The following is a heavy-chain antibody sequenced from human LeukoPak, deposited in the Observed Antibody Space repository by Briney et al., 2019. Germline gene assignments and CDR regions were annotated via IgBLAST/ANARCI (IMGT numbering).Heavy chain of an antibody. D-gene: IGHD4-11*01. CDR2: ISSSGSTI. V-gene: IGHV3-48*03. Sequence: PGGSLRLSCAASGFTISSYEMNWVRQAPGKGLEWVSYISSSGSTIYYADSVKGRFTISRDNAKNSLYLQMNSLRAEDTAVYYCARDISNYEMDYWGQGTLVTVSS. CDR1: GFTISSYE. J-gene: IGHJ4*02. CDR3: ARDISNYEMDY.